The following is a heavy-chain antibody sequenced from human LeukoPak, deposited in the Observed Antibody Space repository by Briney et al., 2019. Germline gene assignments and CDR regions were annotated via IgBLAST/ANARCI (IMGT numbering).Heavy chain of an antibody. CDR2: ISGNGGVI. V-gene: IGHV3-11*04. D-gene: IGHD1-1*01. CDR3: ARDPRTVRI. Sequence: PEGSLRLSCAASGFTFSDNYMTWVRQAPGKGLEWLSYISGNGGVIQYADSVKGRFTISRDNAKNLLYLQMDSLRVEDTAIYYCARDPRTVRIWGQGTLVTVSS. CDR1: GFTFSDNY. J-gene: IGHJ4*02.